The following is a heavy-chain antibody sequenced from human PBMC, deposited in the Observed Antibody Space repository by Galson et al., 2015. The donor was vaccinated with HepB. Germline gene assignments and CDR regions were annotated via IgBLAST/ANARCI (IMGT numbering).Heavy chain of an antibody. Sequence: SLRLSCAASGFTFSSYGMHWVRQAPGKGLEWVAVISYDGSNKYYADSVKGRFTISRDNSKNTLYLQMNSLRDEDTAVYYCVRVVYGYYDSSNYYHSYYGMDVWGQGTTVTVSS. CDR3: VRVVYGYYDSSNYYHSYYGMDV. J-gene: IGHJ6*02. V-gene: IGHV3-30*03. CDR2: ISYDGSNK. CDR1: GFTFSSYG. D-gene: IGHD3-22*01.